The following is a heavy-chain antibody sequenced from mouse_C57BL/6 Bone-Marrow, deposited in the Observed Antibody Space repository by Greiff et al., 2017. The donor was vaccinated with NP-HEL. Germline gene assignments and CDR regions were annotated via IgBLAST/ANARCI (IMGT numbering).Heavy chain of an antibody. CDR3: ARLTGTEGVYYYAMDY. CDR2: IWSGGST. CDR1: GFSLTSYG. Sequence: VQGVESGPGLVQPSQSLSITCTVSGFSLTSYGVHWVRQSPGKGLEWLGVIWSGGSTDYNAAFISRLSISKDNSKSQVFFKMNSLQADDTAIYYCARLTGTEGVYYYAMDYWGQGTSVTVSS. D-gene: IGHD4-1*01. V-gene: IGHV2-2*01. J-gene: IGHJ4*01.